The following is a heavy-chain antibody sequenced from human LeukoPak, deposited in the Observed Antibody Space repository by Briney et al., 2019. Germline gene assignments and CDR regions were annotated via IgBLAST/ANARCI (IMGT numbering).Heavy chain of an antibody. D-gene: IGHD2-15*01. CDR2: ISYDGSNK. CDR3: ARDLAVVVVAAKLHYYYYGMDV. CDR1: GFTFSSYA. V-gene: IGHV3-30-3*01. Sequence: PGRSLRLSCAASGFTFSSYAMHWVRQAPGKGLEWVAVISYDGSNKYYADSVKGRFTISRDSSKNTLYLQMNSLRAEDTAVYYCARDLAVVVVAAKLHYYYYGMDVWGQGTTVTVSS. J-gene: IGHJ6*02.